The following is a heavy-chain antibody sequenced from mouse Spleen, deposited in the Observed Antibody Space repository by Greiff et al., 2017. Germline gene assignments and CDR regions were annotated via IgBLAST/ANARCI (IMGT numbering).Heavy chain of an antibody. Sequence: LKESGAELARPGASVKLSCKASGYTFTSYGISWVKQRTGQGLEWIGEIYPRSGNTYYNEKFKGKATLTADKSSSTAYMELRSLTSEDSAVYFCARGGGWVPFDYWGQGTTLTVSS. J-gene: IGHJ2*01. CDR1: GYTFTSYG. CDR2: IYPRSGNT. D-gene: IGHD3-3*01. V-gene: IGHV1-81*01. CDR3: ARGGGWVPFDY.